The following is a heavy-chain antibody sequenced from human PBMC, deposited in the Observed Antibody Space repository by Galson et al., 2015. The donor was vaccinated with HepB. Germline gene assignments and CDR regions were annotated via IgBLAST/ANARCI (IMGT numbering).Heavy chain of an antibody. Sequence: SLRLSCAASGFTFSSYAMHWVRQAPGKGLEWVAVISYDGSNKYYADSVKGRFTISRDNSKNTLYLQMNSLRAEDTAVYYCARDYYDFWSGYYPSSGRYFDLWGRGTLVTVSS. V-gene: IGHV3-30-3*01. CDR3: ARDYYDFWSGYYPSSGRYFDL. J-gene: IGHJ2*01. CDR2: ISYDGSNK. CDR1: GFTFSSYA. D-gene: IGHD3-3*01.